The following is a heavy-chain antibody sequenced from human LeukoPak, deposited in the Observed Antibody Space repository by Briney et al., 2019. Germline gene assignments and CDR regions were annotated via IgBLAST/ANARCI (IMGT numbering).Heavy chain of an antibody. Sequence: ASVKVSFKASGYTFTGYYMHWVRQAPGQGLEWMGRINPNSGGTNYAQKFQGRVTMTRETSISTAYMELSRLRSDDTAVYYCARGIVGATSYFAYWGQGTLVTVSS. D-gene: IGHD1-26*01. CDR3: ARGIVGATSYFAY. V-gene: IGHV1-2*06. J-gene: IGHJ4*02. CDR1: GYTFTGYY. CDR2: INPNSGGT.